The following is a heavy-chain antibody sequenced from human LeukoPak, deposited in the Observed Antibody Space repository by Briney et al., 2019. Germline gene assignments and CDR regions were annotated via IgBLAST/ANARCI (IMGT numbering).Heavy chain of an antibody. CDR3: ARDSMAATPMGLDY. D-gene: IGHD2-15*01. CDR1: GDSISSSSYY. CDR2: IYYSGST. Sequence: PSETLSLTCTVSGDSISSSSYYWGWIRQPPGKGLEWIGSIYYSGSTYYNPSLKSRATVSVDTSKNQFSLKLSSVTAADTAVYYCARDSMAATPMGLDYWGQGTLVTVSS. J-gene: IGHJ4*02. V-gene: IGHV4-39*07.